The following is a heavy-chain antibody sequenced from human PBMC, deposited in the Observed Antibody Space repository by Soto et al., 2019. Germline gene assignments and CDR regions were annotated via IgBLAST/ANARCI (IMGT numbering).Heavy chain of an antibody. Sequence: QVLLQQWGAGRLKPSETLSLTCAVYGGSFIDYSWGWIRQSPGTGLEWIGEINHSGSANYNPSLKSRVTISVDKSKNQFSLKLYSVTAADAAVYYCARVSDYWSQGTLVTVS. CDR3: ARVSDY. J-gene: IGHJ4*02. V-gene: IGHV4-34*01. CDR1: GGSFIDYS. CDR2: INHSGSA.